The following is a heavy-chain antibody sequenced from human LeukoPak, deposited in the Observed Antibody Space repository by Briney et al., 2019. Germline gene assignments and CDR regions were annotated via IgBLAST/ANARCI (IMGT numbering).Heavy chain of an antibody. D-gene: IGHD4-23*01. Sequence: EASVKVSCKASGGTFSSYAISWVRQAPGQGLEWMGGIIPIFGTANYAQKFQGRVTITADESTSTAYMELSSLRSEDTAVYYCASSVYGGNPPPRPPEYNWFDPWGQGTLVTASS. CDR2: IIPIFGTA. CDR1: GGTFSSYA. J-gene: IGHJ5*02. CDR3: ASSVYGGNPPPRPPEYNWFDP. V-gene: IGHV1-69*13.